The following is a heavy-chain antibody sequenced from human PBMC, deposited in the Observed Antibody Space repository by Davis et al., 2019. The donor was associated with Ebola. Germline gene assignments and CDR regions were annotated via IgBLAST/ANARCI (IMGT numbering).Heavy chain of an antibody. J-gene: IGHJ6*02. CDR1: GYTFTSYD. CDR2: MNPNSGNT. V-gene: IGHV1-8*01. Sequence: ASVKVSCKASGYTFTSYDINWVRQATGQGLEWMGWMNPNSGNTGYAQKFQGRVTMTRNTSISTAYMELSSLRSEDTAVYYCARGQDLYYDSSYYYYYGMDVWGQGTTVTVSS. CDR3: ARGQDLYYDSSYYYYYGMDV. D-gene: IGHD3-22*01.